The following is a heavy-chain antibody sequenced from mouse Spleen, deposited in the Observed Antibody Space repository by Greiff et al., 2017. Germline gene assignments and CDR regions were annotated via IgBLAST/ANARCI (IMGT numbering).Heavy chain of an antibody. V-gene: IGHV8-8*01. CDR3: ARIEDGLRQVFMDY. Sequence: QVTLKECGPGILQPSQTLSLTCSFSGFSLSTYGMGVGWIRQPAGKGLEWLAHIWWDDDKYYNPALKSRLTISKDTSKNQVFLKIANVDTADTATYYCARIEDGLRQVFMDYWGQGTSVTVSS. D-gene: IGHD2-12*01. CDR1: GFSLSTYGMG. CDR2: IWWDDDK. J-gene: IGHJ4*01.